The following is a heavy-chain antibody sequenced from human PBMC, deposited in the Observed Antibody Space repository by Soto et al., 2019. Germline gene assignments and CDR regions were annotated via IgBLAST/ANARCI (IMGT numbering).Heavy chain of an antibody. CDR1: GGSISSGGYS. V-gene: IGHV4-30-2*01. CDR3: AREGHYYDSRAGPDAFDI. J-gene: IGHJ3*02. CDR2: IYHSGST. Sequence: PSETLSLTCAVSGGSISSGGYSWSWIRQPPGKGLEWIGYIYHSGSTYYNPSLKSRVTISVDRSKNQFSLKLSSVTAADTAVYYCAREGHYYDSRAGPDAFDIWGQGTMVTVSS. D-gene: IGHD3-22*01.